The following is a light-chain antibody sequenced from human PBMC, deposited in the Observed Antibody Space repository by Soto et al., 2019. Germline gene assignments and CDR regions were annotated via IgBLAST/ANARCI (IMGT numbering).Light chain of an antibody. CDR3: QQYNSYSWT. CDR2: KAS. J-gene: IGKJ1*01. Sequence: DIQMTQSPSTLSASVGDRVTITCRASQSISSWLALCQQKPGKAPKLLIYKASSLESGVPSRFSGSGSGTEFTLTISSLQPDDFATYYCQQYNSYSWTFGQGTKVDIK. V-gene: IGKV1-5*03. CDR1: QSISSW.